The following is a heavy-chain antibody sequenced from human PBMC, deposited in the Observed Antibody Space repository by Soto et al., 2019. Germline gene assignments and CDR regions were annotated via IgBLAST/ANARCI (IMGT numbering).Heavy chain of an antibody. Sequence: ASVKVSCKASGYTFTSYGISWVRQAPGQGLEWMGWISAYNGNTNYAQKLQGRVTMTTDTSTSTAYMELRSLRSDDTAVYYCARDPAKYGSSPPYFDYWGQGTLVTVSS. CDR2: ISAYNGNT. CDR3: ARDPAKYGSSPPYFDY. J-gene: IGHJ4*02. CDR1: GYTFTSYG. V-gene: IGHV1-18*04. D-gene: IGHD6-6*01.